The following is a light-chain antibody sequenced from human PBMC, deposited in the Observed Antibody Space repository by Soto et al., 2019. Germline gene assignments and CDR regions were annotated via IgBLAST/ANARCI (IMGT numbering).Light chain of an antibody. CDR1: SSNIGSNY. V-gene: IGLV1-47*01. CDR2: GNN. J-gene: IGLJ3*02. CDR3: AVWDDSLSGVV. Sequence: QSVLTQPPSASGTPGQTVTISSSGSSSNIGSNYVFWYPHLPGTAPKLLIYGNNQRPSGVPDRFSGSRSGTSASLAISGLRPEDEADYYCAVWDDSLSGVVFGGGTKLTVL.